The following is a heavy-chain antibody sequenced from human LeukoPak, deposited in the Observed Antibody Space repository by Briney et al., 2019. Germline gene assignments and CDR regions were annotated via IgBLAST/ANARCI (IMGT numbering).Heavy chain of an antibody. CDR1: GFTVSSNY. J-gene: IGHJ4*02. CDR2: IKSKTDGGTT. CDR3: TTGGSSGDFDY. V-gene: IGHV3-15*01. Sequence: GGSLRLSCAASGFTVSSNYMSWVRQAPGKGLEWVGRIKSKTDGGTTDYAAPVKGRLTISRDDSKNTLYLQMNSLKTEDTAVYYCTTGGSSGDFDYWGQGTLVTVSS. D-gene: IGHD3-22*01.